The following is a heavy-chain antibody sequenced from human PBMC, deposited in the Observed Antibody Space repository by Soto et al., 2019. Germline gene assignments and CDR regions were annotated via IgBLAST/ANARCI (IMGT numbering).Heavy chain of an antibody. CDR1: GFTFSSYD. CDR2: ISYDGSNK. CDR3: ARVFSNSLYYGRDV. Sequence: GALRLSCEASGFTFSSYDMHWVRQAPGKGLEWVAVISYDGSNKYYADSVKGRFTISRDNSKNTLYLQMNSLRAEDTAVYYCARVFSNSLYYGRDVWGQGTTVTV. V-gene: IGHV3-30-3*01. D-gene: IGHD4-4*01. J-gene: IGHJ6*02.